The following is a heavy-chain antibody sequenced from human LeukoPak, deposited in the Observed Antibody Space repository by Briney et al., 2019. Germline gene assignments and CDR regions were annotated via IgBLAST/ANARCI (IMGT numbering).Heavy chain of an antibody. V-gene: IGHV3-30-3*01. Sequence: PGRSLRLSCAASGFTFSSYAMHWVRQAPGKGLEWVAVISYDGSNKYYADSVKGRFTISRDNSKNTLYLQTNSLRAENTAVYYCARVGLGEWFVYYFDYWGQGTLVTVSS. CDR1: GFTFSSYA. CDR3: ARVGLGEWFVYYFDY. D-gene: IGHD3-3*01. CDR2: ISYDGSNK. J-gene: IGHJ4*02.